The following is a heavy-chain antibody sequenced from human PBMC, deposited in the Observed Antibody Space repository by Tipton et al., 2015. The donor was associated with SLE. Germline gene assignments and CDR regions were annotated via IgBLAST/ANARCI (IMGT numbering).Heavy chain of an antibody. CDR3: ARPHHGNTWYYFEF. V-gene: IGHV3-7*01. CDR1: GFSFSNYW. CDR2: IKEDGSED. J-gene: IGHJ4*02. D-gene: IGHD6-13*01. Sequence: SLRLSCAASGFSFSNYWMTWVRQAPGKGLEWVANIKEDGSEDYYVDSVKGRFTISRDNAKNSLYLQMNSLRADDTAVYYCARPHHGNTWYYFEFWGQGTLVTVSS.